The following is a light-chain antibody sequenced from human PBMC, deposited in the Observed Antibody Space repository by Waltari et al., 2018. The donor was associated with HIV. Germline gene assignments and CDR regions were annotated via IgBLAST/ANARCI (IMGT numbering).Light chain of an antibody. V-gene: IGKV3-11*01. J-gene: IGKJ5*01. Sequence: EIVLTQSPATLSLSPGERATLSCRASQSVSNYLAWYQQKPGQPPRLLIYGASSRATGIPARFSGSGSGTDFTLTISSREPGDFGVYYCQQRSNWPITFGQGTRLEIE. CDR3: QQRSNWPIT. CDR1: QSVSNY. CDR2: GAS.